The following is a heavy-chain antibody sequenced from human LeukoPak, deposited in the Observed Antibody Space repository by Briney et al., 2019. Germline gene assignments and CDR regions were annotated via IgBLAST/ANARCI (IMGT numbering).Heavy chain of an antibody. D-gene: IGHD1-1*01. V-gene: IGHV1-24*01. CDR3: ATGVWNFDY. CDR2: FDPEDGET. CDR1: GYTLTELS. J-gene: IGHJ4*02. Sequence: ASVKVSCKVSGYTLTELSMHWVRQAPGKGLEWMGGFDPEDGETIYAQKFQGRVTMTEGTSTDTAYMELSSLRSEDTAVYYCATGVWNFDYWGQGTLVTVSS.